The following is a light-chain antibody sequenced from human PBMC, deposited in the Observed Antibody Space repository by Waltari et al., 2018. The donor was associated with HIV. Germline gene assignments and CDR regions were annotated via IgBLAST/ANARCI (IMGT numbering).Light chain of an antibody. J-gene: IGLJ3*02. CDR3: STWDDSLNAWV. CDR2: SSK. CDR1: RSNIGSNS. V-gene: IGLV1-44*01. Sequence: QSVLTQPPSASGTPGQKVTVSCSGGRSNIGSNSVAWYRHLPGTAPNPLICSSKQRPSGVPDRFSGSKSGTSASLAISGLQSEDEGDYYCSTWDDSLNAWVFGGGTKVTAL.